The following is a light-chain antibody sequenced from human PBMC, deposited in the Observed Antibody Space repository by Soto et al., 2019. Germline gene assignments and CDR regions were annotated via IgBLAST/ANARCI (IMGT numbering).Light chain of an antibody. CDR2: AAS. J-gene: IGKJ2*01. Sequence: IQMTHSPSTLSASLGDIVTITFRASHTISSWLAWYQQKPGKAPRLLIYAASTLQTGVPSRFTGSGSGTDFTLTIISLQPEDYATYFCQQSYSMPYAFGPGTKVDIK. CDR1: HTISSW. V-gene: IGKV1-39*01. CDR3: QQSYSMPYA.